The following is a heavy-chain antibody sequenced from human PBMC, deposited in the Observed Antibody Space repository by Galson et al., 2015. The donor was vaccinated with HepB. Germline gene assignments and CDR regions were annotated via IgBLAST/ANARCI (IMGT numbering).Heavy chain of an antibody. CDR2: INHSGST. CDR1: GGSFSGYY. J-gene: IGHJ5*02. D-gene: IGHD6-13*01. CDR3: ARGRMAAAAPRGWFDP. Sequence: ETLSLTCAVYGGSFSGYYWSWIRQPPGKGLEWIGEINHSGSTNYNPSLKSRVTISVDTSKNQFSLKLSSVTAADTAVYYCARGRMAAAAPRGWFDPWGQGTLVTVSS. V-gene: IGHV4-34*01.